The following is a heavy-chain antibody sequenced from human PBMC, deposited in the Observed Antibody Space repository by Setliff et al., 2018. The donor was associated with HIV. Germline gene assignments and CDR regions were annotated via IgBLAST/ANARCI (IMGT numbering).Heavy chain of an antibody. CDR3: ARQTWEYYDTLAGYYRSPKNFDS. CDR2: IFASGSS. J-gene: IGHJ4*02. CDR1: GGSISSYC. D-gene: IGHD3-9*01. Sequence: SETLSLTCTVSGGSISSYCWNWIRQPPGKGLGWIGYIFASGSSLYNPSLQSRVSISIDTSKNQFSLKLSSVTAPDTAIYYCARQTWEYYDTLAGYYRSPKNFDSWGQGTLVTVSS. V-gene: IGHV4-4*09.